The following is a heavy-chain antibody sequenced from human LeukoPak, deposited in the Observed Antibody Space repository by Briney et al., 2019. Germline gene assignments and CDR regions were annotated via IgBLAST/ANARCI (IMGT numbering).Heavy chain of an antibody. CDR3: ARFLSYYYGLDV. CDR2: IHSGGTT. J-gene: IGHJ6*02. CDR1: GFTVSSNY. V-gene: IGHV3-66*01. Sequence: PGGSLRLSCAASGFTVSSNYMSWVRQAPGKGLEWVSVIHSGGTTNYADSVKGRFTISRDNSKNTLYLQVNSLRAEDTAIYFCARFLSYYYGLDVWGQGTTVTVSS.